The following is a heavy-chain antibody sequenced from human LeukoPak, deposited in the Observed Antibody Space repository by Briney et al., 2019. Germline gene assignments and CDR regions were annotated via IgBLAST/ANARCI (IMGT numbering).Heavy chain of an antibody. V-gene: IGHV4-59*08. CDR1: GGSITTYY. CDR3: ARHRYNFAFDY. CDR2: ISCSRGT. D-gene: IGHD5-24*01. J-gene: IGHJ4*02. Sequence: SETLSLTCTVSGGSITTYYWSWIRQPPGKGLEWIGYISCSRGTNYNPSLKSRVTISIDTSRNQFSLKLSSVTAADTAVFYCARHRYNFAFDYWGQGTLVAVSS.